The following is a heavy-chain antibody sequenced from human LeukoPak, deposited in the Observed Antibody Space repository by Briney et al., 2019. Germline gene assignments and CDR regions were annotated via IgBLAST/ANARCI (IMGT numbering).Heavy chain of an antibody. D-gene: IGHD4-17*01. Sequence: PSQTLSLTCTVSGGSISSGGYYWSWIRQHPGKGLEWIGYIYYSGSTYYNPSLKSRVTISADTSKNQFSLKLSSVTAADTAVYYCARDGHDYGDYASSYYYYYMDVWGKGTTVTVSS. CDR2: IYYSGST. V-gene: IGHV4-31*03. CDR1: GGSISSGGYY. J-gene: IGHJ6*03. CDR3: ARDGHDYGDYASSYYYYYMDV.